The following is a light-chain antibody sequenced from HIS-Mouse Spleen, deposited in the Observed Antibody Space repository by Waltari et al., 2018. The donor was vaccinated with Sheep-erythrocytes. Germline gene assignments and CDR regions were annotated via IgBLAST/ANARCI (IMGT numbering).Light chain of an antibody. V-gene: IGKV4-1*01. Sequence: DIVMTQSPDSLAVSLGERATINCKSSQGVLYSSNNKNYLAWYQKKPGQPPKLFIYWASTRESGVPDRFSGSGSGTDFTLTISSLQAEDVAVYYCQQYYSTLTFGGGTKVEIK. CDR1: QGVLYSSNNKNY. J-gene: IGKJ4*01. CDR2: WAS. CDR3: QQYYSTLT.